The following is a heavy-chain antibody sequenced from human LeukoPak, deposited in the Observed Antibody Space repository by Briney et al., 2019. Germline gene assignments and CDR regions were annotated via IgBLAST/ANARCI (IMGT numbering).Heavy chain of an antibody. Sequence: ASVKVSCKASGYTFTGYYMHWVRQAPGQGLEWMGWINPNSGGTNYAQKFQGRVTMTRDTSISTAYMELSRLRSDDTAVYYCARGPVSYCSSTSCYILIGDYWGQGTLVTVSS. CDR2: INPNSGGT. CDR3: ARGPVSYCSSTSCYILIGDY. V-gene: IGHV1-2*02. J-gene: IGHJ4*02. D-gene: IGHD2-2*01. CDR1: GYTFTGYY.